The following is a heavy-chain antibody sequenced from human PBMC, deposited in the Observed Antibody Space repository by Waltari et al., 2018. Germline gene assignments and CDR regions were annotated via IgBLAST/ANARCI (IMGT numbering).Heavy chain of an antibody. CDR2: IKQDGSEK. D-gene: IGHD6-13*01. CDR3: ARGLEQQLAFGAHTLEYYFDY. Sequence: EVQLVESGGGLVQPGGSLRLSCAASGFTFRSYWMSWVGQAPGKGLEWVANIKQDGSEKYYVDSVKGRFTISRDNAKNSLYLQMNSLRAEDTAVYYCARGLEQQLAFGAHTLEYYFDYWGQGTLVTVSS. J-gene: IGHJ4*02. V-gene: IGHV3-7*04. CDR1: GFTFRSYW.